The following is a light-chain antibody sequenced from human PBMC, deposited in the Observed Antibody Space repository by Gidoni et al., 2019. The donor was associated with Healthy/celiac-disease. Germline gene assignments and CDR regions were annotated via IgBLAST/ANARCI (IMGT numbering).Light chain of an antibody. Sequence: EIVMTQSPATLSVSRGERATISCRASQSVSSNLAWYQQQPGQAPRLLIYGASTRATGIPARFSGSGSGTEFTLTISSLQSEDFAVYYCQQYNNWPPYTFGQGTKLEIK. CDR2: GAS. J-gene: IGKJ2*01. V-gene: IGKV3-15*01. CDR3: QQYNNWPPYT. CDR1: QSVSSN.